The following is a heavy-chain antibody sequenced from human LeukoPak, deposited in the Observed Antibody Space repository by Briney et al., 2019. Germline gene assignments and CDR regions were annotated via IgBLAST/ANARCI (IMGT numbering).Heavy chain of an antibody. D-gene: IGHD2-2*01. CDR2: IIPILGIA. CDR1: GGTFSSYT. Sequence: SVKVSCKASGGTFSSYTISWVRQAPGQGLEWMGRIIPILGIANYAQKFQGRVTITADKSTSTAYMELSSLRSEDTAVCYCARDGVVRPPDCSSTSCPYNYYYYGMDVWGQGTTVTVSS. CDR3: ARDGVVRPPDCSSTSCPYNYYYYGMDV. V-gene: IGHV1-69*02. J-gene: IGHJ6*02.